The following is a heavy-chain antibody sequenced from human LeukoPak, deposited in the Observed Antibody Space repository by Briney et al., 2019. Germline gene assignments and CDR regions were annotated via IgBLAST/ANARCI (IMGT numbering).Heavy chain of an antibody. CDR3: AINLRGGYNYGHGDY. D-gene: IGHD5-18*01. Sequence: GGSLRLSCVASGVTFSRYAINWVRQAPGKGLEWVSAISATGRRTDYAGSVKGRFSISRDNSKNTLYLQMHSLRAEDTAVYYCAINLRGGYNYGHGDYWGQGTLVTVSS. J-gene: IGHJ4*02. CDR2: ISATGRRT. V-gene: IGHV3-23*01. CDR1: GVTFSRYA.